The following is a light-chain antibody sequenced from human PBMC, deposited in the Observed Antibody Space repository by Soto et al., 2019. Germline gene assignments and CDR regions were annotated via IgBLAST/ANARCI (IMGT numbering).Light chain of an antibody. V-gene: IGKV1-5*03. CDR1: QTISSW. CDR3: QHCNGYAEA. CDR2: KAS. J-gene: IGKJ1*01. Sequence: DIQMTQSPSTLSGSVGDRVTITCRASQTISSWLAWYQQKPGKAPNLLIYKASTLKSGVPSRFSGSGSGTEFTHTISSLQPDDFATYFCQHCNGYAEAFGQGTKVELK.